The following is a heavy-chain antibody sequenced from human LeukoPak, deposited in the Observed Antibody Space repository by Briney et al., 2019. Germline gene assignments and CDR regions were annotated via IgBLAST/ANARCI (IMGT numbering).Heavy chain of an antibody. J-gene: IGHJ4*02. Sequence: GGSLRLSCAASGFTFSSYSMNWVRQAPGKGLEWVSSISSSSSYIYYADSVKGRFTISRDNAKNSLYLQMNSLRAEDTAVYYCARDYDILISHPFDYWGQGTLVTVSS. V-gene: IGHV3-21*01. CDR1: GFTFSSYS. CDR3: ARDYDILISHPFDY. D-gene: IGHD3-9*01. CDR2: ISSSSSYI.